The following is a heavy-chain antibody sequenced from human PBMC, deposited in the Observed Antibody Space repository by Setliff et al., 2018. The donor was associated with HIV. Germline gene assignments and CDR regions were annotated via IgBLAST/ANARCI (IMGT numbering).Heavy chain of an antibody. V-gene: IGHV1-46*01. Sequence: ASVKVSCKASGDIFTSYCMHWVRQAPGQGPEWMGVINPSGGSTIYAQKFQGRVTMTRDTSTSTVYMQLSTLRSEDTAVYYCARERLGRSGFEYLQHWGQGTLVTVSS. CDR1: GDIFTSYC. CDR3: ARERLGRSGFEYLQH. CDR2: INPSGGST. D-gene: IGHD3-22*01. J-gene: IGHJ1*01.